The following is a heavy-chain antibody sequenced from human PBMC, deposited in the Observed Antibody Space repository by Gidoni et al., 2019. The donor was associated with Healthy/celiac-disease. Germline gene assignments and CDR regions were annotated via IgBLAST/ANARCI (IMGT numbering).Heavy chain of an antibody. D-gene: IGHD5-18*01. CDR1: GYTFTSYA. Sequence: QVQLVQSGAEVKKPGASVKVSCKASGYTFTSYAMHWLRQAPGQRLEWMGWINAGNGNTKYSQTFQGRVTITRDTSASTAYLELSSLRAEETAVYYCARAEDTAMVVDPWGQGTLVTVSS. J-gene: IGHJ5*02. CDR3: ARAEDTAMVVDP. V-gene: IGHV1-3*01. CDR2: INAGNGNT.